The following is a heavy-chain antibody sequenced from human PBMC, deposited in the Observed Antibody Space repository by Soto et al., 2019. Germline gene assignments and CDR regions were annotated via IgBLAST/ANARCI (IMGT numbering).Heavy chain of an antibody. V-gene: IGHV3-23*01. D-gene: IGHD2-15*01. CDR2: ISGRGGST. Sequence: EVQLLESGGNLVQPGGSLRLSCAASGFTFSSYAMSWVRQAPGKGLEWVSGISGRGGSTYYADSVKGRITISRDNSNNTLYLQMNSLRAEDTATYYCAKSGYCASTSCYYYYMDVWCKGTAVTVSS. CDR3: AKSGYCASTSCYYYYMDV. CDR1: GFTFSSYA. J-gene: IGHJ6*03.